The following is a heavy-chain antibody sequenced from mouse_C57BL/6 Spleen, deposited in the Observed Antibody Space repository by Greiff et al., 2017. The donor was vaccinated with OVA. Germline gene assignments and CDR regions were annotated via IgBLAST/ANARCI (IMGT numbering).Heavy chain of an antibody. Sequence: EVQLQQSGPVLVKPGASVKMSCKASGYTFTDYYMNWVKQSHGKSLEWIGVINPYNGGTSYNQKFKGKATLTVDKSSSTAYMELNSLTSEDSAVYYCARRGKSYGGFPVAYWGQGTLVTVAA. V-gene: IGHV1-19*01. CDR3: ARRGKSYGGFPVAY. CDR1: GYTFTDYY. CDR2: INPYNGGT. J-gene: IGHJ3*01. D-gene: IGHD1-1*02.